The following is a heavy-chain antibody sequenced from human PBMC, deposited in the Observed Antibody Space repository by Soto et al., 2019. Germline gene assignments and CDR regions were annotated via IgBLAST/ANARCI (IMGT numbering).Heavy chain of an antibody. V-gene: IGHV3-23*01. CDR3: AKAVSDFWSGYKPCPYFDY. D-gene: IGHD3-3*01. CDR1: GFTFSSYA. J-gene: IGHJ4*02. CDR2: ISGSGGST. Sequence: EVQLLESGGGLVQPGGSLRLSCAASGFTFSSYAMSWVRQAPGKGLEWVSAISGSGGSTYYADSVKGRFTISRDNSKNTLYLQMNNLRAEDTAVYYCAKAVSDFWSGYKPCPYFDYWGQGTLVTVSS.